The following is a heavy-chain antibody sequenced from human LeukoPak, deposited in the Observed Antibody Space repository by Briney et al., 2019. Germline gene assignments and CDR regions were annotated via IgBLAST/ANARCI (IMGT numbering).Heavy chain of an antibody. V-gene: IGHV3-53*01. J-gene: IGHJ4*02. Sequence: GGSLRLSCAAPGFSVSGKFMSWVRQAPGKGLEWVSIIHYDGRIRYAGSVGGRFTIYRDDSENTLFLQMNSLRVDDTAVYFCASGDGYLQPYWGQGTLVTVSS. CDR2: IHYDGRI. CDR1: GFSVSGKF. D-gene: IGHD2-21*01. CDR3: ASGDGYLQPY.